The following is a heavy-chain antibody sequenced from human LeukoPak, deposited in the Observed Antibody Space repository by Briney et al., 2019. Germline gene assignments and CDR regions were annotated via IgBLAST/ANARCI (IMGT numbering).Heavy chain of an antibody. J-gene: IGHJ4*02. CDR2: ISSSGSTM. D-gene: IGHD6-13*01. V-gene: IGHV3-48*03. CDR1: GFTFSSYE. CDR3: ARDQAAAGRN. Sequence: PGGSLRLSCAASGFTFSSYEMNWVRQAPGKGLEWVSYISSSGSTMYYADSVKGRFTISRDNAKNSLYLQMNSLRAEDTAVYYCARDQAAAGRNWGQGTLVTVSS.